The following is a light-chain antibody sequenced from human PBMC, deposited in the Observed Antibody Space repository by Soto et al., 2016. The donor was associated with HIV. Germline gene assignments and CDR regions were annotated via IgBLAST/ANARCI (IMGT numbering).Light chain of an antibody. CDR1: QTINRW. V-gene: IGKV1-5*03. Sequence: DIQMTQSPSTLSASVGDRVTTTCRASQTINRWLAWYQQKPGKAPKLLIYTTSNLESGVPSRFSGRGSGTEFTLTISSLLPDDSATYYCQQYDTYSYTFGQGTKLEI. CDR3: QQYDTYSYT. J-gene: IGKJ2*01. CDR2: TTS.